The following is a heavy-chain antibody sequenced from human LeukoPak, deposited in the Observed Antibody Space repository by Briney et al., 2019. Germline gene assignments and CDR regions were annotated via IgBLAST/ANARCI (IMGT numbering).Heavy chain of an antibody. D-gene: IGHD5-18*01. J-gene: IGHJ6*04. CDR1: GFLFRTYG. V-gene: IGHV3-30*03. CDR3: ASARGYNYVNRMDV. CDR2: ISPDGSNE. Sequence: GGSLRLSCAGTGFLFRTYGMHWVRQAPGKGLECVAIISPDGSNEYYVDSVKGRFTISRDNSRNTVFLQMNNLRVEDTAIYYCASARGYNYVNRMDVWGKGTTVTVSP.